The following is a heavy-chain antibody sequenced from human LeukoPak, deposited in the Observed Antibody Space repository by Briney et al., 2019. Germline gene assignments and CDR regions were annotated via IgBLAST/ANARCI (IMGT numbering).Heavy chain of an antibody. V-gene: IGHV4-59*08. CDR2: IYYSGST. J-gene: IGHJ4*02. Sequence: SETLSLTCTVSGGSISSYYWSWIRQPPGKGLGWIGYIYYSGSTYYNPSLKSRVTISVDTSKNQFSLKLSSVTAADTAVYYCARVWSWWPSFDYWGQGTLVTVSS. CDR3: ARVWSWWPSFDY. D-gene: IGHD2-21*01. CDR1: GGSISSYY.